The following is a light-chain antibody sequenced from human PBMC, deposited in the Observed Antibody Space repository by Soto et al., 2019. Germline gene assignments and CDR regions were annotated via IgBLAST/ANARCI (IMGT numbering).Light chain of an antibody. CDR2: AAS. V-gene: IGKV3-20*01. Sequence: EIVLTQSPSTLSFSPGERATLSCRASQSVSSYLAWHQQKPGQAPRLLIYAASSRATGIPDRFSGSGSGTDFTLTISRLEPEDFAVYYCQQYGSSPITFGQGTRLEIK. J-gene: IGKJ5*01. CDR3: QQYGSSPIT. CDR1: QSVSSY.